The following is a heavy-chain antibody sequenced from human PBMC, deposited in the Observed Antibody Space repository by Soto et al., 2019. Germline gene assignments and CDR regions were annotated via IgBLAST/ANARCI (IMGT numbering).Heavy chain of an antibody. D-gene: IGHD2-8*01. CDR3: AEDWVNGSSPY. J-gene: IGHJ4*02. CDR2: ISGSADVT. CDR1: GFTLSSNA. Sequence: EVQLLESGGGLVQPGGTLRLSCTASGFTLSSNAMSWHRQAPGKGLEWVSSISGSADVTYYADPVKSRFTISRDNSKNALYPQMASLSAEETTVDYRAEDWVNGSSPYWSQSTLVTVSS. V-gene: IGHV3-23*01.